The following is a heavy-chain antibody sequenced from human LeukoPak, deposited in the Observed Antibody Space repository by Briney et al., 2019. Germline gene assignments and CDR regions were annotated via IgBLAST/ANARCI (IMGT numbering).Heavy chain of an antibody. D-gene: IGHD3-16*02. CDR2: IFPSGGEI. Sequence: PGGSLRLSCAASGFTFSTFAMIWVRQPPGKGLEWVSSIFPSGGEIHYADSVRGRFTISRDNSKSTLSLQMNSLRAEDTAVYYCARDVTPYYYMDVWGKGTTVTISS. V-gene: IGHV3-23*01. CDR3: ARDVTPYYYMDV. CDR1: GFTFSTFA. J-gene: IGHJ6*03.